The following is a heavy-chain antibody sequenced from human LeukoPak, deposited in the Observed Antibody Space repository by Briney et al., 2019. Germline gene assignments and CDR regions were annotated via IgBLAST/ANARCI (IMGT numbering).Heavy chain of an antibody. V-gene: IGHV3-23*01. Sequence: PGGSLRLSCAASGFTFGSFAMSWVRQAPGKGLEWVSAISGSGGGTYYADSVKGRFTISRDNAKNSLYLQMNSLRAEDTAVYYCARDWGSGSTSGHLDSWGQGTLVTVSS. J-gene: IGHJ4*02. D-gene: IGHD6-19*01. CDR2: ISGSGGGT. CDR3: ARDWGSGSTSGHLDS. CDR1: GFTFGSFA.